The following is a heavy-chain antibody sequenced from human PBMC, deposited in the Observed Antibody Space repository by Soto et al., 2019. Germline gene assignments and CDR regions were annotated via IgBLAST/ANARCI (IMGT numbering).Heavy chain of an antibody. CDR3: TRGPPRVQWLNP. CDR1: GGAVSSGTYY. V-gene: IGHV4-61*01. J-gene: IGHJ5*02. Sequence: KTSETLSLTCTVSGGAVSSGTYYWSWIRQPPGKGLEWIGHIYFTGSTNYNPSLKSRVTMSLDTSRNQFSLKLSSVTAADTAVYYCTRGPPRVQWLNPWGLGTLVTVSS. CDR2: IYFTGST.